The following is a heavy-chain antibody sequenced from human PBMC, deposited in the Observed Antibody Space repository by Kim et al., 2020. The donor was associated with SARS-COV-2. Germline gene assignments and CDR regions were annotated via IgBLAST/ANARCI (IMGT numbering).Heavy chain of an antibody. CDR2: SHYGGRS. V-gene: IGHV4-39*07. Sequence: SETLSLTCTVSGGSISSSRHYLGWFRQPPGKGLEWIGSSHYGGRSYYSPSLKSRLTISMDTSKNQFFLKLTSVTAADTAFYYCARGLSFGTSTPLLYTGRYSSSPFGPLDFWGQGSLVTVSS. J-gene: IGHJ4*02. CDR3: ARGLSFGTSTPLLYTGRYSSSPFGPLDF. CDR1: GGSISSSRHY. D-gene: IGHD1-26*01.